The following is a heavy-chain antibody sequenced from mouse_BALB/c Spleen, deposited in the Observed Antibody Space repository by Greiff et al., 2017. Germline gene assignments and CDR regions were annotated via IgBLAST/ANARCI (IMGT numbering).Heavy chain of an antibody. CDR2: INPYNDGT. CDR3: ARYYGNYDSYWYFDV. J-gene: IGHJ1*01. Sequence: EVQLQQSGPELVKPGASVKMSCKASGYTFTSYVMHWVKQKPGQGLEWIGYINPYNDGTKYNEKFKGKATLTSDKSSSTAYMELSSLTSEDSAVYYCARYYGNYDSYWYFDVWGAGTTVTVSS. CDR1: GYTFTSYV. D-gene: IGHD2-1*01. V-gene: IGHV1-14*01.